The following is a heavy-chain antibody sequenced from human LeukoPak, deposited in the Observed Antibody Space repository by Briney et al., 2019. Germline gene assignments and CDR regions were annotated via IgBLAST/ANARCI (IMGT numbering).Heavy chain of an antibody. J-gene: IGHJ4*02. V-gene: IGHV4-59*12. CDR1: GGSISSYY. D-gene: IGHD6-19*01. CDR3: ARGSWGAVAGHYFDY. CDR2: IYYSGST. Sequence: SETLSLTCTVSGGSISSYYWSWIRQPPGKGLEWIGYIYYSGSTNYNPSLKSRVTISVDTSKNQFSLKLSSVTAADTAVYYCARGSWGAVAGHYFDYWGQGTLVTVSS.